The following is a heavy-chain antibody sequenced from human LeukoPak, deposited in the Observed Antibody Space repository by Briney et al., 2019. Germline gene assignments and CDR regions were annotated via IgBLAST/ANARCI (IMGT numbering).Heavy chain of an antibody. D-gene: IGHD3-22*01. CDR2: IRYDGSNK. CDR1: GFTFSSYG. J-gene: IGHJ4*02. Sequence: GGSLRLSCAASGFTFSSYGMHWVRQAPGKGLERVAFIRYDGSNKYYADSVKGRFIGSRDHSGNTLDLQMNGRSAEDMFVYYCAKVSGYYDSSGYSDYWGQGTLVTVSS. V-gene: IGHV3-30*02. CDR3: AKVSGYYDSSGYSDY.